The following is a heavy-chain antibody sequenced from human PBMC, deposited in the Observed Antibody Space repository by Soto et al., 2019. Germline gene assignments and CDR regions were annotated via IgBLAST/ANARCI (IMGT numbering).Heavy chain of an antibody. Sequence: SETLSLTCSVSGDSISTVDYFWAWIRQPPGQALEYIGYIYKSTTTYYNPSFESRVAISLDTSKSQFSLAVTSVTAADTAVYFCARGRYCLTGRCFPNWFDSWGQGTLVTVSS. V-gene: IGHV4-30-4*01. J-gene: IGHJ5*01. CDR3: ARGRYCLTGRCFPNWFDS. CDR1: GDSISTVDYF. CDR2: IYKSTTT. D-gene: IGHD2-15*01.